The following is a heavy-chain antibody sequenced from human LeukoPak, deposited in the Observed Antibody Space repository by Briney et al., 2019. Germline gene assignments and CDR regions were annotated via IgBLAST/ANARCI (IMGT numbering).Heavy chain of an antibody. D-gene: IGHD4-17*01. CDR3: ARVIGSYGDSAY. CDR2: ITSSSSAT. CDR1: GFKFSSFS. V-gene: IGHV3-48*02. J-gene: IGHJ4*02. Sequence: GGSLRLSCAASGFKFSSFSMNWVRQAPGKGLEWISYITSSSSATYYADSVKGRFTISRDNAKNSLYLQVNSLRDEDTAVYYCARVIGSYGDSAYWGQGTLVTVSS.